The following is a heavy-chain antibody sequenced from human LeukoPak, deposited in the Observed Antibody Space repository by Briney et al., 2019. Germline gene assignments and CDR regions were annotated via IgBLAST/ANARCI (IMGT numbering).Heavy chain of an antibody. CDR2: INHSGST. CDR1: GGSFSGYY. V-gene: IGHV4-34*01. J-gene: IGHJ6*03. CDR3: ARVPPGGYARRSYYYYYMDV. Sequence: PSETLSLTCAVYGGSFSGYYWSWIRQPPGKGLEWIGEINHSGSTDYNPSLKSRVTISVDTSKNQFSLKLSSVTAADTAVYYCARVPPGGYARRSYYYYYMDVWGKGTTVTVSS. D-gene: IGHD5-12*01.